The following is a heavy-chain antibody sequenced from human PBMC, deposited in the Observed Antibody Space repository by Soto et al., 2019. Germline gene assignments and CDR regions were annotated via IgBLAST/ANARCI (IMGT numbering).Heavy chain of an antibody. J-gene: IGHJ6*02. Sequence: QVQLVQSGAEVKKPGSSVKVSCKASGGTFSSYAISWVRQAPGQGLEWMGGIIPIFGTANYAQKFQGRVTITADESTSTAYMELSSLRSEDTAVYYCARERGMVVYAIEGSGGMDVWGQGTTVTVSS. D-gene: IGHD2-8*02. CDR1: GGTFSSYA. CDR2: IIPIFGTA. V-gene: IGHV1-69*01. CDR3: ARERGMVVYAIEGSGGMDV.